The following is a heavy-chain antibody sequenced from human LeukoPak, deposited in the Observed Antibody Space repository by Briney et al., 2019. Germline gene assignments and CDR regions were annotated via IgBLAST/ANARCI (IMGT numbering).Heavy chain of an antibody. J-gene: IGHJ4*02. CDR2: INAGNGNT. D-gene: IGHD2-2*01. CDR1: GYTFTSYA. V-gene: IGHV1-3*01. CDR3: ARGSTSDWPLDH. Sequence: ASVKVSCKASGYTFTSYAMHWVRQAPGQRLEWMGWINAGNGNTKYSQKFQGRVTITRDTSASTAYMELSSLRSEDTAVYYCARGSTSDWPLDHWGQETLVTISS.